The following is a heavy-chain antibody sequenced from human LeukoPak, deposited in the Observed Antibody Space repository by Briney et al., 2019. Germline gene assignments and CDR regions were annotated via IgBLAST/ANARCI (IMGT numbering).Heavy chain of an antibody. D-gene: IGHD3-10*01. CDR1: GYSITSSSW. CDR3: AGKENVYYYFDY. J-gene: IGHJ4*02. Sequence: KPSETLSLTCAVSGYSITSSSWWGWIRQPPGKGLEWIGYIYHSGTTYYNPSLQSRVTMSVDTSKNQFSLKLSSVTAVDTAVYYCAGKENVYYYFDYWGQGTLVTVSS. V-gene: IGHV4-28*01. CDR2: IYHSGTT.